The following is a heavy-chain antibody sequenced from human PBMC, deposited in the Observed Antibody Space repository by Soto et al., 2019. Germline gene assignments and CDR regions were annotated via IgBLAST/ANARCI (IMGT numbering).Heavy chain of an antibody. CDR3: ARDRGAYGMDV. Sequence: QVQLVQSGAEVKKPGASVKVSCKASGYTFTSYGISWVRQAPGQGLEWMGWISAYNGNTNYAQKLQGRVTMTTDTATSRAYMELRSLRADDTAVYDWARDRGAYGMDVWGQGTTVTVSS. V-gene: IGHV1-18*01. CDR1: GYTFTSYG. CDR2: ISAYNGNT. J-gene: IGHJ6*02.